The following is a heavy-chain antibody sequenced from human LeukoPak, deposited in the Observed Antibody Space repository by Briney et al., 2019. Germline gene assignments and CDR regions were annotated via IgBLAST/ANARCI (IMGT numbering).Heavy chain of an antibody. D-gene: IGHD2-2*01. CDR1: GGSISSSSYY. CDR2: IYYSGST. V-gene: IGHV4-39*07. Sequence: PSETLSLTCTVSGGSISSSSYYWGWIRQPPGKGLEWIGSIYYSGSTYYNPSLKSRVTISVDTSKNQFSLKLSSVTAADTAVYYCAREGYCSSTSCRGDNWFDPWGQGTLVTVSS. CDR3: AREGYCSSTSCRGDNWFDP. J-gene: IGHJ5*02.